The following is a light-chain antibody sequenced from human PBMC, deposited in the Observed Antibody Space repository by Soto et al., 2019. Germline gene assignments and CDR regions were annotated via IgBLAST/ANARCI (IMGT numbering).Light chain of an antibody. CDR2: DAS. CDR1: QSISSW. CDR3: QQYNSYSSWT. J-gene: IGKJ1*01. V-gene: IGKV1-5*01. Sequence: DIQMTQSPSTLSASARDRVTTTCPPSQSISSWLAWYQHKPRKAPKLLIYDASSLESGVPSRFTGSGSVTEFSLTISSLQPDDFATYYCQQYNSYSSWTFGQGTKVDI.